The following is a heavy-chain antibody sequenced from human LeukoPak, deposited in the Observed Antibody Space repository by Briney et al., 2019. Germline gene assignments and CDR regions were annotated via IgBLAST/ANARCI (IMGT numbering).Heavy chain of an antibody. CDR3: ARLQYCSGTSCYWFDP. CDR1: GGSISSGLYS. D-gene: IGHD2-2*01. V-gene: IGHV4-30-2*01. J-gene: IGHJ5*02. CDR2: IYHTGST. Sequence: SETLSLTCDVSGGSISSGLYSWSWIRQPLGKGLEWIGYIYHTGSTYYNPSLKSRVTISVDTSKNQFSLRLSSVTAADTAVYYCARLQYCSGTSCYWFDPWGQGALVTVSS.